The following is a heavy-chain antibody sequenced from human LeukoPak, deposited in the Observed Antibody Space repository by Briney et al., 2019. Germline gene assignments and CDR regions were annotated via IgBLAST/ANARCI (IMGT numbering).Heavy chain of an antibody. CDR2: IYYSGST. CDR3: ARDFVGSMDV. V-gene: IGHV4-59*01. D-gene: IGHD1-26*01. CDR1: GGSISSYY. Sequence: PSETLSLTCTVSGGSISSYYWSWIRQPPGKGLEWIGYIYYSGSTNYNPSLKSRVTISVDTSKNQFSLKLSSVTAADTAVYYCARDFVGSMDVWGKGTTVIVSS. J-gene: IGHJ6*03.